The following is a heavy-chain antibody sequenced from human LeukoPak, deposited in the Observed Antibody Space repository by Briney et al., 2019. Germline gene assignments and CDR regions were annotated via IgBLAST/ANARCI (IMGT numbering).Heavy chain of an antibody. D-gene: IGHD3-22*01. CDR3: ARDPAPYYYDSSGYYSALYYFDY. CDR1: GGSFSGYY. CDR2: INHSGST. J-gene: IGHJ4*02. Sequence: PSETLSLTCAVYGGSFSGYYWSWIRQPPGKGLEWIGEINHSGSTNYNPSLKSRVTISVDTSKNQFSLKLSSVTAADTAVYYCARDPAPYYYDSSGYYSALYYFDYWGQGTLVTVSS. V-gene: IGHV4-34*01.